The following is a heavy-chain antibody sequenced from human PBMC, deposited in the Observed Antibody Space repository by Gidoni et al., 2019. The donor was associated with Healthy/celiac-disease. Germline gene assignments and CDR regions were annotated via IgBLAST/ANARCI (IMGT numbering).Heavy chain of an antibody. CDR2: INSDGSST. D-gene: IGHD3-16*02. Sequence: EVQLVESGGGLVQPGGSLRLSCAASGFTFSSYWMHWVRQAPGKGLVWVSRINSDGSSTSYADSVKGRFTISRDNAKNTLYLQMNSLRAEDTAVYYCAREVEYYDYVWGSYRPLDYWGQGTLVTVSS. J-gene: IGHJ4*02. CDR1: GFTFSSYW. CDR3: AREVEYYDYVWGSYRPLDY. V-gene: IGHV3-74*01.